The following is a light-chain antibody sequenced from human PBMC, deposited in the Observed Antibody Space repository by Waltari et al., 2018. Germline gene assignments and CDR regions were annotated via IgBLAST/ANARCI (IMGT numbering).Light chain of an antibody. Sequence: QSALPQPASVSGSPGQSITISCTGTRCDVGSYNLVSSYQQHPGKAPKLMIYEVSKRPSGVSNRFSGSKSGNTASLTISGLQAEDEADYYCCSYAGSSTYVVFGGGTKLTVL. CDR1: RCDVGSYNL. J-gene: IGLJ2*01. V-gene: IGLV2-23*02. CDR2: EVS. CDR3: CSYAGSSTYVV.